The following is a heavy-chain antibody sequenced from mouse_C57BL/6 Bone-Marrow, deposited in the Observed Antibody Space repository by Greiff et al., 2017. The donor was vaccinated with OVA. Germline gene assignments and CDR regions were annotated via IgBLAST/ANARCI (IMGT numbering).Heavy chain of an antibody. CDR3: ARSGDSSGYRFAY. CDR2: IYPGDGDT. J-gene: IGHJ3*01. V-gene: IGHV1-82*01. CDR1: GYAFSSSW. Sequence: QVQLQQSGPELVKPGASVKISCKASGYAFSSSWMNWVKQRPGTGLEWIGRIYPGDGDTNYNGKFKGKATLTADKSSSTAYMQLSSLTSEDSAVYFCARSGDSSGYRFAYWGQGTLVTVSA. D-gene: IGHD3-2*02.